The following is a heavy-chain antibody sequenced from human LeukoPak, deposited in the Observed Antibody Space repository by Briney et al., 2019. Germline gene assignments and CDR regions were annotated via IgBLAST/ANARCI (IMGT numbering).Heavy chain of an antibody. D-gene: IGHD3-10*01. V-gene: IGHV5-51*01. CDR2: IYPGDSDT. CDR3: ARHKMVRGVIMNFDY. J-gene: IGHJ4*02. CDR1: GYSFTSYW. Sequence: GESLKISCKGSGYSFTSYWIGWVRQMPGKGLEWMGIIYPGDSDTRYSPSFQSQVTISADKSISTAYLQWSSLKASDTAMYYCARHKMVRGVIMNFDYWGQGTLVTVSS.